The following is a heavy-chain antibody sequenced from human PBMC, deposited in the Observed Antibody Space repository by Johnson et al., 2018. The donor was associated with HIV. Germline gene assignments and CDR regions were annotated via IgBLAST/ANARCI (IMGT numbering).Heavy chain of an antibody. D-gene: IGHD2-15*01. J-gene: IGHJ3*02. V-gene: IGHV3-30*02. CDR2: IRYDGSNK. CDR1: GFTFSSYG. CDR3: ARVGVGGYSADGAFDI. Sequence: QVQLVESGGGVVQPGGSLRLSCAASGFTFSSYGMHWVRQAPGKGLEWVAFIRYDGSNKYYADSVKGRFTISRDNSKRTLYLQINSLRAEAAAVFYCARVGVGGYSADGAFDIWGQGTMVTVSS.